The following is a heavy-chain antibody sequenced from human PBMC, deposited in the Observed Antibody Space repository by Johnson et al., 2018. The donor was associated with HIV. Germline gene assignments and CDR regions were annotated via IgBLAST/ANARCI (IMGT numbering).Heavy chain of an antibody. J-gene: IGHJ3*02. CDR1: GFTFSSYD. Sequence: VQLVESGGGLVQPGGSLRLSCAASGFTFSSYDMHWVRQATGKGLEWVSAIGTAGDTYYANSVKGRFTISRDNSKNTLYLQMGSLRAEDMAVYYCARGNITMIVGTSYAFDIWGQGTMVTVSS. CDR3: ARGNITMIVGTSYAFDI. V-gene: IGHV3-13*01. D-gene: IGHD3-22*01. CDR2: IGTAGDT.